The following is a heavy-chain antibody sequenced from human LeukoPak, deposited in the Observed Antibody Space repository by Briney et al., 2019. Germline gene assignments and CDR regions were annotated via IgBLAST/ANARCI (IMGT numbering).Heavy chain of an antibody. Sequence: SETLSLTCTVSGGSISSYYWSWIRQPAGKGLEWIGRIYTSGSTNYNPSLKSRVTMSVDTSKNQFSLKLSSVTAADTAVYYCARTLQDYDILTGYQLQYYYYYMDVWGKGTTVTISS. J-gene: IGHJ6*03. V-gene: IGHV4-4*07. D-gene: IGHD3-9*01. CDR1: GGSISSYY. CDR2: IYTSGST. CDR3: ARTLQDYDILTGYQLQYYYYYMDV.